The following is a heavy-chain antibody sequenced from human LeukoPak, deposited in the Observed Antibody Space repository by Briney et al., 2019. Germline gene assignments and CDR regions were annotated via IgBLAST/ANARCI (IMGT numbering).Heavy chain of an antibody. J-gene: IGHJ5*02. CDR3: ARDMRDTMIVVVITGFDP. Sequence: ASVKVSCKASGYTFTGYYMHWVRQAPGQGLEWMRWINPNSGGTNYAQKFQGRVTMTRDTSISTAYMELSRLRSDDTAVYYCARDMRDTMIVVVITGFDPWGQGTLVTVSS. CDR2: INPNSGGT. CDR1: GYTFTGYY. D-gene: IGHD3-22*01. V-gene: IGHV1-2*02.